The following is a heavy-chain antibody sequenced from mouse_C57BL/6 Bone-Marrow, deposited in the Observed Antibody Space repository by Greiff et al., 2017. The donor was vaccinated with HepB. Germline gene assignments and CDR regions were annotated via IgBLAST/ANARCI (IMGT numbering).Heavy chain of an antibody. CDR1: GFTFSDYG. V-gene: IGHV5-17*01. D-gene: IGHD1-1*01. Sequence: EVKLVESGGGLVKPGGSLKLSCAASGFTFSDYGMHWVRQAPEKGLEWVAYISSGSSTIYYADTVKGRFTISRDNAKNTLFLQMTSLRSEDTAMYYCARIDYYGSSPWYFDVWGTGTTVTVSS. CDR3: ARIDYYGSSPWYFDV. CDR2: ISSGSSTI. J-gene: IGHJ1*03.